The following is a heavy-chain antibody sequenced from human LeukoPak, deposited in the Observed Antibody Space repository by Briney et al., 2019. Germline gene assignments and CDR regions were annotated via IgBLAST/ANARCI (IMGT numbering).Heavy chain of an antibody. CDR1: GYTFTSHY. J-gene: IGHJ5*02. V-gene: IGHV1-46*03. D-gene: IGHD2-15*01. CDR3: ARGRYCGSGTCYRPRLDR. CDR2: INPSGGST. Sequence: GASVKVSCKASGYTFTSHYMHWVRQAPGEGLEWMGVINPSGGSTMSAQNFQGRVTMTRDTSTSTVYMELSSLRSEDTALYYCARGRYCGSGTCYRPRLDRWGQGPLVTVTS.